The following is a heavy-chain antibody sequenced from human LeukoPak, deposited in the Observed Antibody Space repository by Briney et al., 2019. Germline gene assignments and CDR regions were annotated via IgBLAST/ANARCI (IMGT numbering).Heavy chain of an antibody. V-gene: IGHV4-59*01. J-gene: IGHJ5*02. CDR3: ARKLGGVGAYNWFDP. Sequence: SETLSLTCSVSGDSISSYYWSWIRQPPGKGLEWIGYIYYSGSTNYNPSLKSRVTISVDTSKNQFSLKLSSVTAADTAVYYCARKLGGVGAYNWFDPWGQGTLLTVSS. CDR2: IYYSGST. D-gene: IGHD1-26*01. CDR1: GDSISSYY.